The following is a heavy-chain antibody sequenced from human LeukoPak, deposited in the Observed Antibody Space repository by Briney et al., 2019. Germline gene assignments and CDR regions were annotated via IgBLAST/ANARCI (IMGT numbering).Heavy chain of an antibody. Sequence: ASVKVSCKASGYTFTGYYMHWVRQAPGQGLEWMGRINPNSGGTNYAQKFQGRVTMTRDTSISTAYMELSRLRSDDTAVYYCASPMGEYSSSSVDYWGQGTLVTASS. CDR3: ASPMGEYSSSSVDY. D-gene: IGHD6-6*01. J-gene: IGHJ4*02. CDR2: INPNSGGT. V-gene: IGHV1-2*06. CDR1: GYTFTGYY.